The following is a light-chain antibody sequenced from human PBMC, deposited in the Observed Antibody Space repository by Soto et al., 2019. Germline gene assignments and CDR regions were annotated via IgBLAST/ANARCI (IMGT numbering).Light chain of an antibody. J-gene: IGKJ1*01. Sequence: EIAMTQSPATLSVSPGERATLSYRASQSVSSKLAWYQQKPGQAPRLLIYDASTRATGIPARFSGSGSGTEFTLTISSLQSEDFAVYYCQQFNNWPRTFGQGTKVDI. V-gene: IGKV3-15*01. CDR2: DAS. CDR3: QQFNNWPRT. CDR1: QSVSSK.